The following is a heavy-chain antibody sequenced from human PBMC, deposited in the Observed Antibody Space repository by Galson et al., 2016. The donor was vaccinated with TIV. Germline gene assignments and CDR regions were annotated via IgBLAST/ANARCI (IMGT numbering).Heavy chain of an antibody. V-gene: IGHV3-23*01. J-gene: IGHJ4*02. D-gene: IGHD5-12*01. CDR2: ISAGATNK. CDR1: GFRFYEFE. Sequence: SLRLSCAATGFRFYEFEMSWVRQAPGKGLEWVSAISAGATNKYYADSVKGRFTVYRDNSDNTLFLHMDRLKVEDTAMYYCPKDRGSYEAFDYWGQGVLVTVSS. CDR3: PKDRGSYEAFDY.